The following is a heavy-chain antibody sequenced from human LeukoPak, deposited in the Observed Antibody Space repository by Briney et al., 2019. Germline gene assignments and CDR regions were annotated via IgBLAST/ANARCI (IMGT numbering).Heavy chain of an antibody. Sequence: ASVKVSCKASGGTFSSYAISWVRQAPGQGLEWMGWINPNSGGTNYAQKFQGWVTMTRDTSISTAYMELSRLRSDDTAVYYCARGSSLATLLDYWGQGTLVTVSS. V-gene: IGHV1-2*04. J-gene: IGHJ4*02. D-gene: IGHD5/OR15-5a*01. CDR3: ARGSSLATLLDY. CDR2: INPNSGGT. CDR1: GGTFSSYA.